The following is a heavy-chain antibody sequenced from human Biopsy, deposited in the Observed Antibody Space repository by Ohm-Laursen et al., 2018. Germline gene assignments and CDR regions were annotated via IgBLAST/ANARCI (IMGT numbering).Heavy chain of an antibody. D-gene: IGHD3-9*01. J-gene: IGHJ1*01. CDR3: ATKLTGYFHH. V-gene: IGHV1-69*06. CDR1: GGTFSNYG. Sequence: SSVKVSCKAPGGTFSNYGVNWVRQAPGQGLEWLGGNIPILGTGNYAQKFQDRVTVAADTSTSIATTELRSLRSDDTAVYYCATKLTGYFHHWGQGTLVIVSS. CDR2: NIPILGTG.